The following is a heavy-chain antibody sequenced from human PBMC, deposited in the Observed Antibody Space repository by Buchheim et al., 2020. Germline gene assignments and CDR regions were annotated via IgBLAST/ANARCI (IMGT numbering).Heavy chain of an antibody. Sequence: QVQLVESGGGVVQPGRSLRLSCAASGFTFSSYGMHWVRQAPGKGLEWVAVISYDGSNKYYADSVKGRFTISRDNSKNKLYLQMNSLRAEDTAVYYCAKDVPGIAAATQHNWFDPWGQGTL. CDR3: AKDVPGIAAATQHNWFDP. D-gene: IGHD6-13*01. CDR2: ISYDGSNK. J-gene: IGHJ5*02. CDR1: GFTFSSYG. V-gene: IGHV3-30*18.